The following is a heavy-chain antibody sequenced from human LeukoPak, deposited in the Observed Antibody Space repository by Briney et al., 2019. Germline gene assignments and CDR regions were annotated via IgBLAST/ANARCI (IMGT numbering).Heavy chain of an antibody. J-gene: IGHJ6*04. CDR3: ARLGVATTGRMPYYYGMDV. V-gene: IGHV1-18*04. D-gene: IGHD5-12*01. CDR1: GYTFTSYG. CDR2: ISAYNGNT. Sequence: ASVKVSCKASGYTFTSYGISWVRQAPGQGLEWMGWISAYNGNTNYAQKLQGRVTMTTDTSTSTAYMELRSLRSDDTAVYYCARLGVATTGRMPYYYGMDVWGKGTTVTVSS.